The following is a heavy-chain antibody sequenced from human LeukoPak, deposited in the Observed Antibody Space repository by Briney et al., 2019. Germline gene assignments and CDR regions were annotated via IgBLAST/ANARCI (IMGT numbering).Heavy chain of an antibody. CDR2: IYYSGST. Sequence: SETLSLTCTVSGGSISSSSYYWGWIRQPPGKGLEWIESIYYSGSTYYNPPLRSRVTISVATSKNQFSLKLSSVTAADTAVYYCARHGGPYDHSTYYFDYWGQGTLVTVSS. J-gene: IGHJ4*02. V-gene: IGHV4-39*01. D-gene: IGHD4-11*01. CDR3: ARHGGPYDHSTYYFDY. CDR1: GGSISSSSYY.